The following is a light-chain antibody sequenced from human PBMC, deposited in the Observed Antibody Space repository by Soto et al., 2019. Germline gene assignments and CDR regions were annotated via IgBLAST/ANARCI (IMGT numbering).Light chain of an antibody. CDR1: QSLIYSDGIAY. J-gene: IGKJ1*01. Sequence: DVVMTQSPLSLPVTLGQPASISCRSSQSLIYSDGIAYLNWFHQRPGQSPRRLIYKVSNRDSGVPDRFSGSGSGTDFTLTISRVEAEEVGVYYCMQGTHWPPTFGRGTKVEIK. CDR2: KVS. V-gene: IGKV2-30*01. CDR3: MQGTHWPPT.